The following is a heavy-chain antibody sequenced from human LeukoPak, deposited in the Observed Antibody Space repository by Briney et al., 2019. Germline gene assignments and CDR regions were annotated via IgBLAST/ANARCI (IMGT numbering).Heavy chain of an antibody. CDR3: ARGDTMVRGLSLRAFDI. CDR1: GFTVSSNY. CDR2: IYSGGST. Sequence: PGGSLRLSCAASGFTVSSNYMSWVRQAPGKALEWVSVIYSGGSTYYADSVKGRFTISRDNSKNTLYLQMNSLRAEDTAVYYCARGDTMVRGLSLRAFDIWGQGTMVTVSS. D-gene: IGHD3-10*01. J-gene: IGHJ3*02. V-gene: IGHV3-66*01.